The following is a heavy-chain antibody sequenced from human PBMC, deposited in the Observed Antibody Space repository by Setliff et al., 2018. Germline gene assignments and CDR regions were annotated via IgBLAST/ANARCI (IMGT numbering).Heavy chain of an antibody. CDR2: INYSGTT. V-gene: IGHV4-39*01. CDR1: GASINSGTYY. Sequence: SETLSLTCTVSGASINSGTYYWAWIRQPPGKGLEWIGSINYSGTTYYNPSLQSRVSISRDTSQNRFSLEVTSVTATDTAMYYCARAISGWYSAHYYYMDVWGKGTTVTVSS. D-gene: IGHD6-19*01. J-gene: IGHJ6*03. CDR3: ARAISGWYSAHYYYMDV.